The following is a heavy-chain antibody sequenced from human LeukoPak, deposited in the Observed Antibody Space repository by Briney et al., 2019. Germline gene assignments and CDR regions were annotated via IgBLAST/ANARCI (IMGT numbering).Heavy chain of an antibody. D-gene: IGHD2-2*01. CDR3: AKDRALVPAAMEAFDI. V-gene: IGHV3-23*01. J-gene: IGHJ3*02. CDR2: ISGSGGST. CDR1: GFTFSSYS. Sequence: PGGSLRLSCAASGFTFSSYSMNWVRQAPGKGLEWVSAISGSGGSTYYADSVKGRFTISRDNSKNTLYLQMNSLRAEDTAVYYCAKDRALVPAAMEAFDIWGQGTMVTVSS.